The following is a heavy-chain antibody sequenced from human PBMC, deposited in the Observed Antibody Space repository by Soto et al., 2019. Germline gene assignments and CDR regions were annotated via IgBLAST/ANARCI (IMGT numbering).Heavy chain of an antibody. J-gene: IGHJ6*02. CDR1: GYSFTSYW. CDR2: IYPGDSDT. Sequence: PGESLKISCKGSGYSFTSYWIGWVHQMPGKGLEWMGIIYPGDSDTRYSPSFQGQVTISADKSISTAYLQWSSLKASDTAMYYCARRRGSGSYSVYGMDVWGQGTTVTVSS. V-gene: IGHV5-51*07. D-gene: IGHD3-10*01. CDR3: ARRRGSGSYSVYGMDV.